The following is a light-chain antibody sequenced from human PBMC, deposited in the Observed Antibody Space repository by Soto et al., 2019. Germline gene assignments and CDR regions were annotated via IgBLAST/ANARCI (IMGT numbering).Light chain of an antibody. V-gene: IGKV3-20*01. Sequence: EIVLTQSPGTLSLSPGERATLSCRASQSVSSTYLAWYQQKPGQAPRLLIYGASGRATGIPERFSGSGSGTDFTLTISRLELEDLAVYYCQQFGRSPPYTFGQGTKLEIK. CDR2: GAS. CDR1: QSVSSTY. CDR3: QQFGRSPPYT. J-gene: IGKJ2*01.